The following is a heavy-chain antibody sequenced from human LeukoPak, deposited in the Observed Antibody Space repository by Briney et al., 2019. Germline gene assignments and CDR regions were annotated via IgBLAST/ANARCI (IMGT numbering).Heavy chain of an antibody. J-gene: IGHJ5*02. Sequence: SETLSLTCRVSGGSISSSSYYWGWIRRPPGKGLEWIASIYYSGTTHYNPAPKSRVTMSVDTSKNQFSLKLSAVTAADTAVYYCARQFHGSGYVDDLWGQGTLVTVSS. CDR1: GGSISSSSYY. D-gene: IGHD5-12*01. CDR2: IYYSGTT. V-gene: IGHV4-39*01. CDR3: ARQFHGSGYVDDL.